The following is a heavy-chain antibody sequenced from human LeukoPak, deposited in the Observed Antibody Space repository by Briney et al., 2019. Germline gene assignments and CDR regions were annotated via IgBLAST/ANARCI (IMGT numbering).Heavy chain of an antibody. J-gene: IGHJ4*02. CDR1: GGSISNYY. D-gene: IGHD6-13*01. CDR3: ARDRGVSGFDY. V-gene: IGHV4-59*12. CDR2: IYYTGST. Sequence: PSETLSLTCTVSGGSISNYYWNWIRQPPGKGLEWIGYIYYTGSTNYNPSLKSRVTMSVDTSKNQFSLRLSSVTAADTAFYYCARDRGVSGFDYWGQGTLVTVSS.